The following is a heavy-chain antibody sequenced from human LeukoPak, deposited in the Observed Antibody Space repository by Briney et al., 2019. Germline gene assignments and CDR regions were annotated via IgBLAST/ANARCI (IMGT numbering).Heavy chain of an antibody. J-gene: IGHJ4*02. CDR1: GFTFSNYA. CDR2: IKSKTDGGTT. CDR3: TTHGEGVTNREYYFDY. Sequence: PGGSLRLSCRASGFTFSNYAMNWVRQAPGKGLEWVGRIKSKTDGGTTDYAAPVKGRFTTSRDDSKNTLYLQMNSLKTEDTAVYYCTTHGEGVTNREYYFDYWGQGTLVTVSS. V-gene: IGHV3-15*01. D-gene: IGHD4-17*01.